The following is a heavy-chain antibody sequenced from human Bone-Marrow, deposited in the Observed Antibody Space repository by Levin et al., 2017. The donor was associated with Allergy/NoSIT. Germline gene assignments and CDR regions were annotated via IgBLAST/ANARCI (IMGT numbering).Heavy chain of an antibody. Sequence: GGSLGLSCTASGFTFGNFAMSWVRQAPGKGLEWVSTISGGGGSTYYAESVKGRFVISRDNFDDIVFLQMNRLRAEDTALYFCAKDRRATCENLGCHDHYKHFGMDVWGEGTTVTVSS. CDR1: GFTFGNFA. J-gene: IGHJ6*04. V-gene: IGHV3-23*01. D-gene: IGHD6-19*01. CDR3: AKDRRATCENLGCHDHYKHFGMDV. CDR2: ISGGGGST.